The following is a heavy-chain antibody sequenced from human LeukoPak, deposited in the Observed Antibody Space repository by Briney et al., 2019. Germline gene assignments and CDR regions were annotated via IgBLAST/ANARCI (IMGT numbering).Heavy chain of an antibody. J-gene: IGHJ4*02. Sequence: SETLSLTCTVSGGSISSSSYYWGWIRQPPGKGLEWIGSIYYSGSTYYNPSLKSRVTISVDTSKNQFSLKLSSVTAADTAVYYCAGSLTAYFDYWGQGTLVTVSS. V-gene: IGHV4-39*01. CDR1: GGSISSSSYY. D-gene: IGHD7-27*01. CDR2: IYYSGST. CDR3: AGSLTAYFDY.